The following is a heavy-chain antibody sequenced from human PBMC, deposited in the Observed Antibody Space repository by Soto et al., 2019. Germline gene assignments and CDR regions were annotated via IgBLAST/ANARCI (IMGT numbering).Heavy chain of an antibody. Sequence: QVQLVESGGGVVQPGRSLRLSCAASGFTFSSYAMHWVRQAPGKGLEWVAVISYDGSNKYYADSVKGRFTISRDNSKNTLYLQMNSLRAEDTGVYYCARGTAARSFDYWGQGTLVTVSS. CDR2: ISYDGSNK. CDR1: GFTFSSYA. V-gene: IGHV3-30-3*01. J-gene: IGHJ4*02. CDR3: ARGTAARSFDY. D-gene: IGHD6-6*01.